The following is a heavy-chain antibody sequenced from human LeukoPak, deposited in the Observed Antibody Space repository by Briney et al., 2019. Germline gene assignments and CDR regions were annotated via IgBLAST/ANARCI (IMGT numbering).Heavy chain of an antibody. CDR1: GFTFDDYA. CDR2: ISWNSGSI. J-gene: IGHJ4*02. CDR3: AKERLGAVAGTAYFDY. V-gene: IGHV3-9*01. D-gene: IGHD6-19*01. Sequence: GGSLRLSCAASGFTFDDYAMHWVRQAPGKGLEWVQVISWNSGSIGYADSVKGRFTISRDNAKNSLYLQMNSLRAEDTALYYCAKERLGAVAGTAYFDYWGQGTLVTVSS.